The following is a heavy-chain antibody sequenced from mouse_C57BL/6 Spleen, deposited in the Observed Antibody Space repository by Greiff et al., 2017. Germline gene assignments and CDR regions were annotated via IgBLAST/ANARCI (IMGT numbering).Heavy chain of an antibody. J-gene: IGHJ4*01. CDR2: IWGGGST. D-gene: IGHD1-1*01. CDR3: AKAHYYGKGDRTAIDY. CDR1: GFSLTSYG. Sequence: VKLMESGPGLVAPSQSLSITCTVSGFSLTSYGVDWVRQPPGKGLEWLGVIWGGGSTNYNSALMSRLSISKDNSKSQVFLKMNSLQTDDTAMYYCAKAHYYGKGDRTAIDYWCQGTSVTVSS. V-gene: IGHV2-9*01.